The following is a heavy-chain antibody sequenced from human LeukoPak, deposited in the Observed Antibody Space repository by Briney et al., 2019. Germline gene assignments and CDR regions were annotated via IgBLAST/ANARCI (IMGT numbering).Heavy chain of an antibody. CDR1: GYTFSNYG. V-gene: IGHV1-18*01. J-gene: IGHJ4*02. Sequence: ASVKVSCKASGYTFSNYGITWVRQAPGLGLEWMGWISAYNGNTKYAQNLRDRVTMTTDTSTSTAYMELRSLRSDDTAVYFCARDTPSSAGAATLDYWGQGALVIASS. CDR3: ARDTPSSAGAATLDY. CDR2: ISAYNGNT. D-gene: IGHD6-13*01.